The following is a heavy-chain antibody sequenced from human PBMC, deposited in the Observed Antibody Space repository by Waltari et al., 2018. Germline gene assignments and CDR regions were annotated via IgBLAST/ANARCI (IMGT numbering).Heavy chain of an antibody. CDR3: ATLNCSGGSCYLGPFDY. CDR1: GYTLTELS. CDR2: FNHEDGET. Sequence: QVQLVQSGAEVKKPGASVKVSCKVSGYTLTELSMHWVRQAHGKGLEWMGGFNHEDGETIDDQKFQSRVTMTEDTTTTTAYMELSSLRSEDTAVYYCATLNCSGGSCYLGPFDYWGQGTLVTVSS. J-gene: IGHJ4*02. D-gene: IGHD2-15*01. V-gene: IGHV1-24*01.